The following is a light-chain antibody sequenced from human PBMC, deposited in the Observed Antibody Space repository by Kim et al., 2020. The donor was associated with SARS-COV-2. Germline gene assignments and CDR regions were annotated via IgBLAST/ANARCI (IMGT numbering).Light chain of an antibody. CDR3: QQYNDWSYT. CDR2: GAS. CDR1: QSVSTN. V-gene: IGKV3-15*01. Sequence: SVSPGETASLSCRANQSVSTNLAWYQQKPGQAPKLLMYGASTRATGIPARFSGSGSGTEFTLTIGSLQSEDFVSYYCQQYNDWSYTFGQGTKLEIK. J-gene: IGKJ2*01.